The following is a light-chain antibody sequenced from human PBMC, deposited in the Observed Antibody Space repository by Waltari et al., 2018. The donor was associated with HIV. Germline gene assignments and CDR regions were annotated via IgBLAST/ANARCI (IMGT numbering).Light chain of an antibody. J-gene: IGLJ3*02. CDR2: KDT. V-gene: IGLV3-25*03. CDR1: ALSKEY. CDR3: QSAGGGRTYR. Sequence: SYDLTHPPSVSVSPRQTARIICSGDALSKEYTFWHQQKPGQAPVLVIYKDTERASGIPERFSGSTSGKFVTLTISDVEPDDEADYYCQSAGGGRTYRFGGGTKLTVL.